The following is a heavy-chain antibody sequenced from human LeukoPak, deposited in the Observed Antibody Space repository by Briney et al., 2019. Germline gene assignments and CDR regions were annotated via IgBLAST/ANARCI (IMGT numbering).Heavy chain of an antibody. J-gene: IGHJ4*02. Sequence: SGGPLSFSGAASELTFRKAGWNGAPRGPGKGRKGFGRIRSKTDGGTTDYAAPVKNRFTISRNDSKNTLYLQMNSLKTEDTAVYYCTTCPTPTCYRGDYWGQGTLVTVSS. V-gene: IGHV3-15*01. CDR2: IRSKTDGGTT. CDR1: ELTFRKAG. CDR3: TTCPTPTCYRGDY. D-gene: IGHD2-21*01.